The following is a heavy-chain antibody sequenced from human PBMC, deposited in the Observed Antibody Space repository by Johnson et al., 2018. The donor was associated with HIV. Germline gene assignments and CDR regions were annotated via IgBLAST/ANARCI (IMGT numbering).Heavy chain of an antibody. V-gene: IGHV3-15*01. D-gene: IGHD6-19*01. Sequence: MQVVESGGGLVKPGGSLRLSCGPSGFTVTNAWMNWVRQAPGKGLEWVGRIKSKTDGGTPDYAAPVKGRFTISRDDSKTTVYLQMNSLKTGDTAVYYCARAVAGRGNAFDIWGLGTMVTVSS. J-gene: IGHJ3*02. CDR2: IKSKTDGGTP. CDR1: GFTVTNAW. CDR3: ARAVAGRGNAFDI.